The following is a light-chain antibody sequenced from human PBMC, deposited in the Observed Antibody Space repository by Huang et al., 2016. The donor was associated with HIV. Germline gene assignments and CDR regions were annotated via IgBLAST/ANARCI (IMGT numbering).Light chain of an antibody. CDR1: QSIGTY. CDR3: QQSYSALGLT. J-gene: IGKJ4*01. V-gene: IGKV1-39*01. Sequence: DIQMTQSPSSLSASVGDRVTIACRASQSIGTYLTWYQQKRGKAPRLLIHVASSLQSGVPSRFSGSGSGTDFTLTISSLQPEDFATYYCQQSYSALGLTFGGGTKVEIK. CDR2: VAS.